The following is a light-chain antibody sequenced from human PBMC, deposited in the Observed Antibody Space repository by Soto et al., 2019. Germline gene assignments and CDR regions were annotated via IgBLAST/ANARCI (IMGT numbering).Light chain of an antibody. CDR1: QSVDSSF. V-gene: IGKV3-20*01. J-gene: IGKJ1*01. Sequence: EIVLTQSPGSLSLSPGERATLSCRASQSVDSSFFAWYQQKPGQAPRLLIYGASNSATGIPDRFSGSGSGTDFSLNISRLEPEDFAVYYCQQYVSSLTFGQRTKVEIK. CDR2: GAS. CDR3: QQYVSSLT.